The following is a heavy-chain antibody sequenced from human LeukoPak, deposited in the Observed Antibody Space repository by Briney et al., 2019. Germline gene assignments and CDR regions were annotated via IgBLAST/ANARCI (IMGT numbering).Heavy chain of an antibody. CDR3: VREGEGPLSKDFDY. V-gene: IGHV1-2*02. Sequence: ASVKVSCRSTGFSFTDHYIHWVRQAPGQGLEWMGYIGPHSTFTSSPQEFQGRVTMTRDTSMTTAYMELTRLTSDDTAVYYCVREGEGPLSKDFDYWGQGTLVTVSS. J-gene: IGHJ4*02. CDR1: GFSFTDHY. CDR2: IGPHSTFT. D-gene: IGHD2/OR15-2a*01.